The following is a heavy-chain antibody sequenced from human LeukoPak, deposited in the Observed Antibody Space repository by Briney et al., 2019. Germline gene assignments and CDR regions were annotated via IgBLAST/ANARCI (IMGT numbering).Heavy chain of an antibody. Sequence: SETLSLTCIVSGGSISSSNSYWDWIRQPPGRGLEWIGYIYYSGSTYYNPSLKSRVTISVDTSKNQFSLKLSSVTAADTAVYYCAREDGYNEGGYFDYWGQGTLVTVSS. CDR3: AREDGYNEGGYFDY. CDR1: GGSISSSNSY. CDR2: IYYSGST. D-gene: IGHD5-24*01. V-gene: IGHV4-31*03. J-gene: IGHJ4*02.